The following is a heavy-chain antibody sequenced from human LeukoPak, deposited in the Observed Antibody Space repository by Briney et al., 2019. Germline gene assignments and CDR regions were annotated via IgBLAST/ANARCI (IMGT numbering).Heavy chain of an antibody. J-gene: IGHJ4*02. CDR2: IIPILGIA. CDR3: ARANSGIVGATTVDY. Sequence: ASVKVSCKASGGTFSSYAISWVRQAPGQGLEWMGRIIPILGIANYAQKFQGRVTITAVKSTSTAYMELSSLRSEDTAVYYCARANSGIVGATTVDYWGQGTLVTVSS. CDR1: GGTFSSYA. D-gene: IGHD1-26*01. V-gene: IGHV1-69*04.